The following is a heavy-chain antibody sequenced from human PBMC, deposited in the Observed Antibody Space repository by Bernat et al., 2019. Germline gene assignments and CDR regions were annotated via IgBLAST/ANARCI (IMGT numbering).Heavy chain of an antibody. Sequence: QLQLQASGPGLVKSSETLSLTCTVSGGSISSGGYYWSWIRQHPGKGLEWIGYIYYSGSTYYNPSLKSRVTISVDTSKNQFSLKLSSVTAADTAVYYCARWVVVVPAAPEYYYGMDVWGQGTTVTVSS. D-gene: IGHD2-2*01. CDR2: IYYSGST. V-gene: IGHV4-31*03. CDR1: GGSISSGGYY. CDR3: ARWVVVVPAAPEYYYGMDV. J-gene: IGHJ6*02.